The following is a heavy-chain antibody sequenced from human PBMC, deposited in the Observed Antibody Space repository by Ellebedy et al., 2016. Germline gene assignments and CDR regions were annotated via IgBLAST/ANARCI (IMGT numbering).Heavy chain of an antibody. Sequence: GESLKISCAASGFTFGDYSLNWVRQAPGKGLEWVSSISSRGTYLFYADSVKGRFTISRDNARKTLYLQMKSLRVEDTARYYCAKQHVATMGDEFYYHGLDVWGQGTTVIVSS. CDR2: ISSRGTYL. D-gene: IGHD2-21*02. V-gene: IGHV3-21*01. CDR1: GFTFGDYS. CDR3: AKQHVATMGDEFYYHGLDV. J-gene: IGHJ6*02.